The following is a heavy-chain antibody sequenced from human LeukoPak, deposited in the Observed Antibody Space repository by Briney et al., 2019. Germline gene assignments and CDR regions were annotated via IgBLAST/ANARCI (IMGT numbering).Heavy chain of an antibody. Sequence: SETLSLTCAVHGGSFSNYYWSWIRQPPGKGLEWIGSIYYSGSTYYNPSLKSRVTISVDTSKNQFSLKLSSVTAADTAVYYCARQWTWSSWTGESGNWFDPWGQGTLVTVSS. CDR3: ARQWTWSSWTGESGNWFDP. V-gene: IGHV4-39*01. J-gene: IGHJ5*02. D-gene: IGHD6-13*01. CDR1: GGSFSNYY. CDR2: IYYSGST.